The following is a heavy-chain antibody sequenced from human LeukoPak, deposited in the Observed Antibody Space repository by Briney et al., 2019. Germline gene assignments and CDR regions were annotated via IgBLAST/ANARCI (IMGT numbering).Heavy chain of an antibody. D-gene: IGHD2-21*02. J-gene: IGHJ3*02. V-gene: IGHV3-30-3*01. CDR2: ISYDGSNK. Sequence: SCKASGYTFTSYAMHWVRQAPGKGLEWVAVISYDGSNKYYADSVKGRFTISRDNSKNTLYLQMNSLRAEDTAVYYCARGKHIVVVTATDAFDIWGQGTMVTVSS. CDR3: ARGKHIVVVTATDAFDI. CDR1: GYTFTSYA.